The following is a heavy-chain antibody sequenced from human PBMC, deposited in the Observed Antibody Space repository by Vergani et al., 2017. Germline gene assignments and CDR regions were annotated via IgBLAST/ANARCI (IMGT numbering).Heavy chain of an antibody. CDR3: ARXPYSSSWYYSWFDP. J-gene: IGHJ5*02. CDR1: GFTFSNSA. CDR2: ISGHGDRT. Sequence: EVHLLESGGGQVEAGGSLRLSCVASGFTFSNSAMSWVRQTSGKGLEWVSAISGHGDRTYYADSVKGRFTISRDNAKSSLYLQMNSLRAEDTGVYYCARXPYSSSWYYSWFDPWGQGTLVTVSS. D-gene: IGHD6-13*01. V-gene: IGHV3-23*01.